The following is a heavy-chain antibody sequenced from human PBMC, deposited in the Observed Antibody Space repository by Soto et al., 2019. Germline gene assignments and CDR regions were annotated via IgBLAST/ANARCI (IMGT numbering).Heavy chain of an antibody. Sequence: QVQLVESGGGLVKPGGSLRLSCAASGFTFSDYYMSWIRQAPRKGLEWVSYISSSSSYTNYADSVKGRFTISRDNAKNSLYLKMNSLRAEDTAVYYCARDGRNCSSTSCYDSYYYGMDVWGQGTTVTVSS. D-gene: IGHD2-2*01. CDR1: GFTFSDYY. V-gene: IGHV3-11*06. J-gene: IGHJ6*02. CDR2: ISSSSSYT. CDR3: ARDGRNCSSTSCYDSYYYGMDV.